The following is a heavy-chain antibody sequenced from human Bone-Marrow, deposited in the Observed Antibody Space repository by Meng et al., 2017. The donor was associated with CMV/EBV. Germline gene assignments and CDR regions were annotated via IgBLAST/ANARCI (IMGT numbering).Heavy chain of an antibody. CDR2: ISWNSGSI. Sequence: LSLTCAASGFTFDDYAMHWVRQAPGKGLEWVSGISWNSGSIGYADSVKGRFTISRDNAKNSLYLQMNSLRAEDTALYYCAKDTNYYGSGEGFDAFDIWGQGTMVTVSS. CDR1: GFTFDDYA. CDR3: AKDTNYYGSGEGFDAFDI. J-gene: IGHJ3*02. D-gene: IGHD3-10*01. V-gene: IGHV3-9*01.